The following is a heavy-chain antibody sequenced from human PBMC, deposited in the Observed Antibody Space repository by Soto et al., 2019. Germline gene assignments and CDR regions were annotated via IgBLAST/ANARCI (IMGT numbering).Heavy chain of an antibody. CDR3: ARIEMASIK. J-gene: IGHJ4*02. CDR2: IYYTGST. D-gene: IGHD5-12*01. V-gene: IGHV4-31*03. Sequence: SETLSLTCSVSGASIRSGGFYWSWLRQSPGKGLEWIGHIYYTGSTFVSPSLKGRLTISLDTSKNQFSLDLSSVTAADTAMYYCARIEMASIKWGRGTLVTVSS. CDR1: GASIRSGGFY.